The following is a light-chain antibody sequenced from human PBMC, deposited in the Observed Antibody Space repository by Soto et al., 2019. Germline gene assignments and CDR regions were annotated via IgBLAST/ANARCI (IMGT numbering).Light chain of an antibody. CDR3: SSYAGSNNLYV. Sequence: SVLPQPPSASGSPGQSVTISCTVPSSDVGGYNYVSWYQQHPGKAPKLMIYEVSKRPSGVPDRFSGSKSGNTASLTVSGLQAEDEADYYCSSYAGSNNLYVFGTGTKVTVL. CDR1: SSDVGGYNY. CDR2: EVS. V-gene: IGLV2-8*01. J-gene: IGLJ1*01.